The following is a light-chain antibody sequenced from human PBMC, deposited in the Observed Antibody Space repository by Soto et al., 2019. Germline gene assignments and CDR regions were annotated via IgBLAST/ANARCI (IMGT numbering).Light chain of an antibody. CDR2: DAS. CDR1: QSIDNW. V-gene: IGKV1-39*01. J-gene: IGKJ1*01. Sequence: IQMTQSPSTLSASVGDRVTITCRASQSIDNWLAWYQQKPGKAPNLLIYDASSLQSGVPSRFSGSGSGTDFTLTISSLQPEDFATYYCQQSYSTPWTFGQGTRWIS. CDR3: QQSYSTPWT.